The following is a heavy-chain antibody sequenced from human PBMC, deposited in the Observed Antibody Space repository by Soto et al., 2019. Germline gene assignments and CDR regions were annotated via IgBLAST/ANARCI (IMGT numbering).Heavy chain of an antibody. Sequence: QVQLQESGPGLVMPSETLSLTCTVSGDSISGSPYYWGWIRQPPGRRLEGIGSIFSDGYTLYTPSLERRVTISVDTSKNQFSLKLTSVAAADTATYFCARLQTAVPHYWGQGILVTVSS. CDR2: IFSDGYT. V-gene: IGHV4-39*01. CDR1: GDSISGSPYY. J-gene: IGHJ4*02. D-gene: IGHD6-13*01. CDR3: ARLQTAVPHY.